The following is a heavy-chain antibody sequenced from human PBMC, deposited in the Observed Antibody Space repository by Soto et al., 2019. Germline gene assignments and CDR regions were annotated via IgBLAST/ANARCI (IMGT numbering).Heavy chain of an antibody. D-gene: IGHD3-9*01. CDR3: ARVSHDILTGFAAYYFDY. Sequence: ASVKVSCKASGYTFTSYAMHWVRQAPGQRLEWMGWINAGNGNTKYSQKFQGRVTITRDTSASTAYMELSSLRSEDTALFYCARVSHDILTGFAAYYFDYWGQGTLVTVSS. CDR2: INAGNGNT. J-gene: IGHJ4*02. V-gene: IGHV1-3*01. CDR1: GYTFTSYA.